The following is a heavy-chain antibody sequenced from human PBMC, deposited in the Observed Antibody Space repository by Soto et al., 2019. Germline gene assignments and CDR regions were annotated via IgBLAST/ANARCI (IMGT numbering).Heavy chain of an antibody. Sequence: QVQLVESGGGVVQPGRSLRLSCAASGFTFSNYGIHWVRQAPGNGLEWVAVISRDGSVRYYADSVKGRFTISRDNSKNTLYLQENNLRPADTAVYYCAKEYCGGHCSSDYFDYWGQGTMVTVSS. CDR1: GFTFSNYG. CDR2: ISRDGSVR. V-gene: IGHV3-30*18. D-gene: IGHD2-21*01. CDR3: AKEYCGGHCSSDYFDY. J-gene: IGHJ4*02.